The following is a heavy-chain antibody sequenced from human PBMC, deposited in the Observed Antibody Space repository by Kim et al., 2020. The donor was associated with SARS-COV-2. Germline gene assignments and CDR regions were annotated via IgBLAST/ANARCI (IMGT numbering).Heavy chain of an antibody. CDR1: GFTFSSDW. J-gene: IGHJ4*02. Sequence: GGSLRLSCAASGFTFSSDWMYWVRQAPGKGLVWVSHIIGDGSSAGYAASVKGRFTISRDNAKNTLYLQMNSLRVEDTALYYCARDGPSHISELDYWGQGT. D-gene: IGHD2-21*01. V-gene: IGHV3-74*01. CDR3: ARDGPSHISELDY. CDR2: IIGDGSSA.